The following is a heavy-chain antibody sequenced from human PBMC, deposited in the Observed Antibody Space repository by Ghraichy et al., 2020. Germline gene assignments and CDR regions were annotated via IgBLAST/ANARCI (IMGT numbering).Heavy chain of an antibody. CDR1: GFTFSSYG. V-gene: IGHV3-33*01. CDR3: ARDLAPFGGYYYYGMDV. CDR2: IWYDGSNK. D-gene: IGHD3-3*01. Sequence: GGSLRLSCAASGFTFSSYGMHWVRQAPGKGLEWVAVIWYDGSNKYYADSVKGRFTISRDNSKNTLYLQMNSLRAEDTAVYYCARDLAPFGGYYYYGMDVWGQGTTVTVSS. J-gene: IGHJ6*02.